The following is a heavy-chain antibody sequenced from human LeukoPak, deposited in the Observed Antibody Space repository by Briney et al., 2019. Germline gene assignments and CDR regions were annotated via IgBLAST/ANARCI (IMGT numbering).Heavy chain of an antibody. CDR3: ARDRDYYGSGSKVDP. Sequence: GGSLRLSCAASGFTFSSCWMNWVRQAPGKGLEWVANIKQDGTEKYFVDSVKGRFTISRDNAKNTLYLQMNSLRAEDTAVYYCARDRDYYGSGSKVDPWGQGTLVAVSS. CDR1: GFTFSSCW. D-gene: IGHD3-10*01. CDR2: IKQDGTEK. V-gene: IGHV3-7*01. J-gene: IGHJ5*02.